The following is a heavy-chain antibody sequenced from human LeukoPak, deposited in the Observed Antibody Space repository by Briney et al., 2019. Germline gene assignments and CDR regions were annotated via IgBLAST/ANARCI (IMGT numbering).Heavy chain of an antibody. V-gene: IGHV3-53*01. CDR3: ARNYYDDRGYYRN. Sequence: GGSLRLSCAASGFTISSNHMTWVRQAPGKGLEWVSVIFGGGYTYHADSVKGRFTIARDNSNNTLYLQMNSLRVEDTAVYYCARNYYDDRGYYRNWGQGTLVTVSS. J-gene: IGHJ4*02. CDR1: GFTISSNH. CDR2: IFGGGYT. D-gene: IGHD3-22*01.